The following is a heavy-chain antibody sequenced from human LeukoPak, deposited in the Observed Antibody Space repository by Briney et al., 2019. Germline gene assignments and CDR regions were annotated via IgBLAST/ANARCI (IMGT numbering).Heavy chain of an antibody. CDR1: GFTFSSYE. V-gene: IGHV3-64D*06. CDR2: VSDNGGVT. CDR3: VKDWRFYYASGTYFDD. Sequence: PGGSLRLPCAASGFTFSSYEMNWVRQAPGKGLDYVSGVSDNGGVTYYADSVKGRFIISRDNSNNTLYLQMSSLRAEDTAVYYCVKDWRFYYASGTYFDDWGQGTLVTVSS. J-gene: IGHJ4*02. D-gene: IGHD3-10*01.